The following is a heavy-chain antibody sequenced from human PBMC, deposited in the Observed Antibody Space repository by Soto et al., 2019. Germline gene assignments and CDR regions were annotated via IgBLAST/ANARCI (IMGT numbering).Heavy chain of an antibody. J-gene: IGHJ4*02. V-gene: IGHV1-3*01. CDR2: INAGNGNT. CDR1: GYTITGYA. D-gene: IGHD6-19*01. Sequence: GASVKVSCKASGYTITGYAMHWVRQAPGQRLEWMGWINAGNGNTKYSQKFQGRVTITRDTSASTAYMELSSLRSEDTAVYYCARAVAVADDFDYWGQGTLVTVSS. CDR3: ARAVAVADDFDY.